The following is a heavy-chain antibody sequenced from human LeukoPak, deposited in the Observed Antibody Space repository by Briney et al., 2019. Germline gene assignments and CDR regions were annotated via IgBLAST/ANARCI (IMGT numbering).Heavy chain of an antibody. D-gene: IGHD6-13*01. CDR1: GYSFTSYY. Sequence: ASVKVSCKASGYSFTSYYMHWVRQAPGQGLEWMGIINPSGGSTSYAQKFQGRATMTRDTSTSTVYMELSSLRSEDTAVCYCARIGGIAAAGTWLWFDPWGQGTLVTVSS. CDR2: INPSGGST. J-gene: IGHJ5*02. V-gene: IGHV1-46*01. CDR3: ARIGGIAAAGTWLWFDP.